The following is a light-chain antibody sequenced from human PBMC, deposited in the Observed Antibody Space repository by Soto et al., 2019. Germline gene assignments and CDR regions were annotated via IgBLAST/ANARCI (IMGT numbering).Light chain of an antibody. V-gene: IGLV1-40*01. J-gene: IGLJ2*01. CDR3: QSYDSGLSGYVV. Sequence: QSALTQPPSMSGAPGQRVTISCTGGISNIGAGYDVHWYQQLPGTAPKLLIYANSNRPSGVPDRFSGSKSGTSASLAITGLLAEDEADYFCQSYDSGLSGYVVFGGGTQLTVL. CDR2: ANS. CDR1: ISNIGAGYD.